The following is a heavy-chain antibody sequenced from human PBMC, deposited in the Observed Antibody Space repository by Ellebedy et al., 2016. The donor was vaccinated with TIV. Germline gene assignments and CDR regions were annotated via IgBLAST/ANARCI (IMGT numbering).Heavy chain of an antibody. V-gene: IGHV3-48*03. CDR1: GFNFSSYE. Sequence: PGGSLRLSCTVSGFNFSSYEMNWVRQTPGKGLEWVSYISSTGSSRYYADPVKGRFTISRDSAKNSLFLQMNSLRVEDTALYYCVRASDTSGWYAHFDYWGRGTLVTVSS. J-gene: IGHJ4*02. CDR2: ISSTGSSR. D-gene: IGHD6-19*01. CDR3: VRASDTSGWYAHFDY.